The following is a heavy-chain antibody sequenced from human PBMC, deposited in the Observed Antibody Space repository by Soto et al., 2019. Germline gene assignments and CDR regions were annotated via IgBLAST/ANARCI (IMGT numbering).Heavy chain of an antibody. D-gene: IGHD2-2*01. V-gene: IGHV4-30-2*01. CDR2: VYHTGSS. J-gene: IGHJ4*02. CDR3: ARGGFQLLPDF. CDR1: DGSISSDDYS. Sequence: PSETLSLTCSVSDGSISSDDYSLIWLRQPPGKGLEWIGYVYHTGSSYYNPSLKSRVTISIDTSKNQFSLKLTSVTAADTAIYYCARGGFQLLPDFWGPGTLVTVSS.